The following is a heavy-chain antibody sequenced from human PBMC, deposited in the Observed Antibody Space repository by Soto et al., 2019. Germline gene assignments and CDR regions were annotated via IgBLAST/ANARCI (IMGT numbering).Heavy chain of an antibody. J-gene: IGHJ5*02. CDR1: GASITNDDFF. CDR2: ITYGGSI. Sequence: SETLSLTGTVSGASITNDDFFCSWVRQHPDKGLEWLAYITYGGSIYYNPSLRSRLSVSIDKSKSQFSLNVRSGTAADTALYFCAKMERTQLWLMVQTWRQGLPVIVS. V-gene: IGHV4-31*03. D-gene: IGHD5-18*01. CDR3: AKMERTQLWLMVQT.